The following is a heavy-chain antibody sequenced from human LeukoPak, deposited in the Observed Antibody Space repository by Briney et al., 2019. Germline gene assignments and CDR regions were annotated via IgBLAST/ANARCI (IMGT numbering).Heavy chain of an antibody. CDR3: AKDMVAVAGYIDY. J-gene: IGHJ4*02. Sequence: GGSLRLSCAAFGFTFDDYAMYWVRQAPGKGLEWVSGISWNSGSIGYADSVKGRFTISRDNAKNSLYLQMNSLRAEDTALYYCAKDMVAVAGYIDYWGQGTLVTVSS. CDR1: GFTFDDYA. CDR2: ISWNSGSI. D-gene: IGHD6-19*01. V-gene: IGHV3-9*01.